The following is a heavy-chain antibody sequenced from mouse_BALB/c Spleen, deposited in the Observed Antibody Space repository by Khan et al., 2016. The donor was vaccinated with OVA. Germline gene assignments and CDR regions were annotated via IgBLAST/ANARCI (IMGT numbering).Heavy chain of an antibody. V-gene: IGHV1S136*01. CDR3: ARNYRYDVDLDY. CDR1: GYTFTSYV. D-gene: IGHD2-14*01. J-gene: IGHJ2*01. Sequence: VQLQQSGPELVKPGASVKMSCKASGYTFTSYVMHWMRQKPGQGLEWIGYIYPYNDDTKFNEKFKGKATLTSDKSSSTAYMELSSLTSEDSAVYYGARNYRYDVDLDYWGQGTTLTVSS. CDR2: IYPYNDDT.